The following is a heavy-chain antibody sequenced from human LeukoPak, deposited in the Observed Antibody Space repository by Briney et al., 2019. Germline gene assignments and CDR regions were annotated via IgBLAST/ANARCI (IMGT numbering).Heavy chain of an antibody. V-gene: IGHV1-69*02. CDR1: GGTFISYT. Sequence: SVKVSCQASGGTFISYTISWVRQAPGQGLEWMGRIIPILGIANYAQKFQGRVTITADKSTSTAYMELSSLRSEDTAVYYCARAGCGGDCYSPLDYWGQGTLVTVSS. J-gene: IGHJ4*02. D-gene: IGHD2-21*01. CDR2: IIPILGIA. CDR3: ARAGCGGDCYSPLDY.